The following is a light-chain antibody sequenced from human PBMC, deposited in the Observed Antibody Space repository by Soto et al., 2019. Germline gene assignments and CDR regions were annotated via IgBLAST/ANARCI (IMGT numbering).Light chain of an antibody. Sequence: DIQLTQSPSSLSASLGDRVTITCRASQTTSIYLNWYQQKPGKAPRLLIYAASSLQIGVPSRFSGSGSGTDFTLTISSLQPEDFATYYCQQSYDPPPTFGQGTNVESK. CDR1: QTTSIY. V-gene: IGKV1-39*01. J-gene: IGKJ1*01. CDR3: QQSYDPPPT. CDR2: AAS.